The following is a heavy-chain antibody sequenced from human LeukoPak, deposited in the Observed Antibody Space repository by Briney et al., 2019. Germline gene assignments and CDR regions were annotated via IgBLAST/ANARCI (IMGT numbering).Heavy chain of an antibody. CDR3: ARTQSSDSGAYRWYDP. J-gene: IGHJ5*02. D-gene: IGHD3-22*01. CDR1: GCTFTNNA. V-gene: IGHV1-18*01. Sequence: ASVKDSCKASGCTFTNNAISWVRQAPGQGLEWMGWISANNGNTNYAQKLQGRVTMTTDTSTSTAYMELRSLRSDDTAVYYCARTQSSDSGAYRWYDPWGQGTLVTVSS. CDR2: ISANNGNT.